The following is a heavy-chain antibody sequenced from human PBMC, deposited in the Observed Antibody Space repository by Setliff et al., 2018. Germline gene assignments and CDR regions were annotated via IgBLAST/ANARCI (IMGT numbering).Heavy chain of an antibody. V-gene: IGHV4-39*01. CDR1: GGSISSSSYY. CDR3: ARGVYCSSTSCSPGLNWFDP. Sequence: SETLSLTCTVSGGSISSSSYYWGWIRQPPGKGLEWIGSIYYSGSTYYNPSLKSRVTISVDTSKNQFSLKLSSVTAADTAVYYCARGVYCSSTSCSPGLNWFDPWGQGTLVT. D-gene: IGHD2-2*01. J-gene: IGHJ5*02. CDR2: IYYSGST.